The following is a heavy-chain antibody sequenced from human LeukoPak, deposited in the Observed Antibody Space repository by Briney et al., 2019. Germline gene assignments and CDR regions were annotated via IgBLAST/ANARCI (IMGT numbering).Heavy chain of an antibody. Sequence: SETLSLTCTVSGGSISSGGYYWSWIRQHPGKGLEWIGYIYYSGSTYYNPSLKSRVTISVDTSKNQFSLKLSSVTAADTAVYYFARVGSSGYYYGSGSYNWFDPWGQGTLVTVSS. CDR1: GGSISSGGYY. V-gene: IGHV4-31*03. D-gene: IGHD3-10*01. CDR3: ARVGSSGYYYGSGSYNWFDP. J-gene: IGHJ5*02. CDR2: IYYSGST.